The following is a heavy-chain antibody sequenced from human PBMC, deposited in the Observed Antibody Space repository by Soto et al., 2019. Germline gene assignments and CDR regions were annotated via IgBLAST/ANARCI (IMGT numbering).Heavy chain of an antibody. V-gene: IGHV1-46*01. CDR2: VNAGDGSA. CDR3: ARERDSFDY. CDR1: GFTFTLHY. J-gene: IGHJ4*02. Sequence: QVQLVQSGAEVTEPGASVKVSCNTSGFTFTLHYIHWVRQAPGQGLEWVGMVNAGDGSATYAREFREKGSLARDTATSTVYLDLNSLKSEDTGIYYCARERDSFDYWGQGTLVSVSP. D-gene: IGHD3-22*01.